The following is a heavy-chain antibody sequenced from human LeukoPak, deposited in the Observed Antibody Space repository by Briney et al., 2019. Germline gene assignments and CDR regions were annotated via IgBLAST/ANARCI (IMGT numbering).Heavy chain of an antibody. CDR1: GYTGIELS. Sequence: ASVKVSCKLSGYTGIELSMHWVRQAPGKGLEWMGGFVPEDAETIYAQKFQGRVTMTEDTSTDTAYMELSSLTSEDTAVYYCATHTIVGVVTYAFHTWGRGTLVTVSS. CDR3: ATHTIVGVVTYAFHT. D-gene: IGHD3-3*01. CDR2: FVPEDAET. J-gene: IGHJ3*02. V-gene: IGHV1-24*01.